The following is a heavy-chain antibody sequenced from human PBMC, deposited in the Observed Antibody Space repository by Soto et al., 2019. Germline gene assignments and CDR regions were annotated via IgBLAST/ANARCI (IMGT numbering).Heavy chain of an antibody. D-gene: IGHD1-1*01. CDR2: IYHSGST. V-gene: IGHV4-4*02. Sequence: QVQLQESGPGLVKPSGTLSLTCAVSSGSISSSNWWSWVRQPPGKGLEWIGEIYHSGSTNYNPSLKSRVTISLDKSKNQFSLKLSTVTAADTAVYYCARAGTALYYYYYYMDVWGKGTTVTVSS. CDR1: SGSISSSNW. CDR3: ARAGTALYYYYYYMDV. J-gene: IGHJ6*03.